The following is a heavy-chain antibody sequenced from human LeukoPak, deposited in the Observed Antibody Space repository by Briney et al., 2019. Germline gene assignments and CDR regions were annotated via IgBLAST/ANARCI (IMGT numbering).Heavy chain of an antibody. D-gene: IGHD6-6*01. CDR1: GFTFSSYA. CDR3: AKTILEYSISSGYMDV. J-gene: IGHJ6*03. V-gene: IGHV3-30*04. CDR2: ISYDGPKK. Sequence: QPGGSLRLSCAASGFTFSSYAMHWVRQAPGKGLEWVAVISYDGPKKNYADSVKGRFTISRDNSKNTLYLQMNSLRADDTAVYYCAKTILEYSISSGYMDVWGKGTTVTVSS.